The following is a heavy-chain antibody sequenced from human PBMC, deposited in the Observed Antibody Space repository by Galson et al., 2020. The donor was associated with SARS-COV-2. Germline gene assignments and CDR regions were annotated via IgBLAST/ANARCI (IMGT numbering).Heavy chain of an antibody. D-gene: IGHD2-2*01. J-gene: IGHJ5*02. CDR2: IRSKSNNYAT. CDR1: GFTFSGSA. V-gene: IGHV3-73*01. Sequence: GGSLRLSCTASGFTFSGSAMHWVRQASGKGLEWVGRIRSKSNNYATAYAASVEGRFTISRDDSKNTAYLQMNSLKTEDTAVYYCTSGSDTSFWGFDPWGQGTLVTVSS. CDR3: TSGSDTSFWGFDP.